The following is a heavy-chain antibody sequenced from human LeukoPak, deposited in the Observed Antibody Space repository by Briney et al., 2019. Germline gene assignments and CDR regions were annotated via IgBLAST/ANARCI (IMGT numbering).Heavy chain of an antibody. Sequence: SETLSLTCTVSGGSISSGSYYWSWIRQPAGKGLEWIGRIYTSGSTNYNPSLNSRVTISVDTSKNQFSLKLSSVTAADTAVYYCARVGGYWGQGTLVTVSS. D-gene: IGHD2-15*01. CDR3: ARVGGY. CDR2: IYTSGST. V-gene: IGHV4-61*02. CDR1: GGSISSGSYY. J-gene: IGHJ4*02.